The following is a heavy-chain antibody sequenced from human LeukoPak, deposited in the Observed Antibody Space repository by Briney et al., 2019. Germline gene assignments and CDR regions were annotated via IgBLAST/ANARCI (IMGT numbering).Heavy chain of an antibody. J-gene: IGHJ6*04. CDR1: GGTFSSYA. CDR2: IIPIFGTA. D-gene: IGHD2-2*01. Sequence: SVKVSCKASGGTFSSYAISWVRQAPGQGLEWMGGIIPIFGTANYAQKFQGRVTITADESTSTAYMELSSLRSEDTAVYYCARCKCSSTSCYGGGYYYGMDVWGRGTTVTVSS. CDR3: ARCKCSSTSCYGGGYYYGMDV. V-gene: IGHV1-69*01.